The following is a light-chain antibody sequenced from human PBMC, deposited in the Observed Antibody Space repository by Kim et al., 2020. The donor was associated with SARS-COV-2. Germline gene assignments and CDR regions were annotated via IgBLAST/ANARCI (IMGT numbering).Light chain of an antibody. J-gene: IGKJ5*01. CDR1: ETINSY. Sequence: ASVGDRVSLTCRPNETINSYLNWYQQKPGGAPQLLIYATSNLQSGAPSRFSGSGSGTDFTLTITSVQLDDIATYYCQQSQNFPVTFGQGTRLEIK. CDR2: ATS. V-gene: IGKV1-39*01. CDR3: QQSQNFPVT.